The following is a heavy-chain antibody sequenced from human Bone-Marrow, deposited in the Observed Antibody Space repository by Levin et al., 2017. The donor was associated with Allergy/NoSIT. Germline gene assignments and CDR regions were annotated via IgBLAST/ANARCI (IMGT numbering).Heavy chain of an antibody. Sequence: GESLKISCAASGFNFNRNGMHWVRQAPGKGLEWVAVISSDGSKKFYADSVKGRFTISRDNPKNTLYLQIDSLRAGDTAVYYCAKADYSGNYNWLDPWGQGTLVTVSS. D-gene: IGHD4-23*01. V-gene: IGHV3-30*18. J-gene: IGHJ5*02. CDR2: ISSDGSKK. CDR3: AKADYSGNYNWLDP. CDR1: GFNFNRNG.